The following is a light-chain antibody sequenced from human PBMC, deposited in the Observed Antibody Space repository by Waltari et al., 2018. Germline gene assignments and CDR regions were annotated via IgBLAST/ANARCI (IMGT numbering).Light chain of an antibody. Sequence: DIVFTQSPGTLSLSPGEGATLSCWASQSVGSSYLAWFQQKPGQAPRLLIYAVSSRATGVPDRFSGSGSGTDFTLTISRLEPEDSAVYYCQQYGSPPYTFGQGTKLEI. CDR3: QQYGSPPYT. V-gene: IGKV3-20*01. CDR1: QSVGSSY. CDR2: AVS. J-gene: IGKJ2*01.